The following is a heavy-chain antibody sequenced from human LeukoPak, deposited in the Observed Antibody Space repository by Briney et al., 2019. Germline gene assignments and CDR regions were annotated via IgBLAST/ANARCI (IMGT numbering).Heavy chain of an antibody. V-gene: IGHV3-23*01. J-gene: IGHJ4*02. CDR1: GFTFSSYA. CDR3: AKNMGSTGYYTTDY. D-gene: IGHD3/OR15-3a*01. Sequence: PGGSLRLSCAASGFTFSSYAMSWVRQAPGKGLEWVSVISDPGGSTYYADSVEGRFTISRDNSKNTLFLQMNSLRAEDTAVYYCAKNMGSTGYYTTDYWGQGTLVTVSS. CDR2: ISDPGGST.